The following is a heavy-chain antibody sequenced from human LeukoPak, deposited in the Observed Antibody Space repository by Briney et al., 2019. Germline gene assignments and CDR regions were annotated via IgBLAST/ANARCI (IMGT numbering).Heavy chain of an antibody. V-gene: IGHV4-59*12. D-gene: IGHD3-16*01. CDR2: IYYSGST. CDR1: GGSISSYY. CDR3: ARGMGY. J-gene: IGHJ4*02. Sequence: SETLSLTCTVSGGSISSYYWSWIRQPPGKRLEWIGYIYYSGSTNYNPPLKSRVTISVDTSKNQFSLKLSSVTAADTAVYYCARGMGYWGQGTLVTVSS.